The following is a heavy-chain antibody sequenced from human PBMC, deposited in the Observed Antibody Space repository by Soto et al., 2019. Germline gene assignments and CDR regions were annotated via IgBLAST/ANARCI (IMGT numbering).Heavy chain of an antibody. D-gene: IGHD3-9*01. J-gene: IGHJ6*02. Sequence: QVQLQEAGPGLVKPSQTLSLTCTVSGDSIRSGNHYWSWIRQPPGKVLACIGYIYYSGSTYSSPALTSLVTIAVDTSKNLFSLKLNSVTAADTAVYYCARVDILTVYGGMDVWGQGTTVT. V-gene: IGHV4-30-4*01. CDR1: GDSIRSGNHY. CDR3: ARVDILTVYGGMDV. CDR2: IYYSGST.